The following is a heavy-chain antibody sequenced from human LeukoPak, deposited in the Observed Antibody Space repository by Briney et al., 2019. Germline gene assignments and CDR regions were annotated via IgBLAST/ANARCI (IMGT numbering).Heavy chain of an antibody. CDR1: GNSFTSYW. CDR3: ARVDGSGTYYYTFDY. CDR2: IYPGDSDT. J-gene: IGHJ4*02. V-gene: IGHV5-51*01. Sequence: GESLKISCKGSGNSFTSYWIAWVRQMPGKGLEWMGIIYPGDSDTGYSPSFQGQVTISADKSISTAHLQWSSLTASDTAMYYCARVDGSGTYYYTFDYWGQGTLVTVSS. D-gene: IGHD3-10*01.